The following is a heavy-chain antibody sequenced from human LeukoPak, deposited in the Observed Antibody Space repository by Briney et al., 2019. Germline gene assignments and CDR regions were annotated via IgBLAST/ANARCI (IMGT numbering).Heavy chain of an antibody. V-gene: IGHV4-34*01. Sequence: PSETLSLTCAVYGGSFRGYYWSRIRQSSGKGLEWIGEINHTRSTNYNPSLKSRVTISADTSKNQFSLKLTSVTAADTAVYYCARGPVNSDILTGYSFDYWGQGTLVTVSS. CDR1: GGSFRGYY. CDR2: INHTRST. CDR3: ARGPVNSDILTGYSFDY. J-gene: IGHJ4*02. D-gene: IGHD3-9*01.